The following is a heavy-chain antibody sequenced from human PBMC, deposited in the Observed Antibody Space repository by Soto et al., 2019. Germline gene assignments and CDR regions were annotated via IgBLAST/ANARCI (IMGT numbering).Heavy chain of an antibody. Sequence: QVQLVQSGAEVKKPGASVKVSCKASGYTFTSYDINWVRQATGQGLEWMGWMNPNSGNTGYAQKFQGRVTMTRNTSISTAYMELSSLRSEDTAVYHCARGEGYCSGGSCYPYYFDYWGQGTLVTVSS. CDR2: MNPNSGNT. V-gene: IGHV1-8*01. D-gene: IGHD2-15*01. J-gene: IGHJ4*02. CDR1: GYTFTSYD. CDR3: ARGEGYCSGGSCYPYYFDY.